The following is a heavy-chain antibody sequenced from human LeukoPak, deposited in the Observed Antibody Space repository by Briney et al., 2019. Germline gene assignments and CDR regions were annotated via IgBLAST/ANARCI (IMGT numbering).Heavy chain of an antibody. D-gene: IGHD6-13*01. CDR1: GFSLSSNY. CDR3: AKDEIAAAGALGY. CDR2: IYSGSGT. J-gene: IGHJ4*02. Sequence: GGSLRLSCAASGFSLSSNYMSWVRQAPGKGLEWVSVIYSGSGTYYADSVKGRFTISRDNSKNTLYLQMNSLRVDDTAVYYCAKDEIAAAGALGYWGQGTLVTVSS. V-gene: IGHV3-53*01.